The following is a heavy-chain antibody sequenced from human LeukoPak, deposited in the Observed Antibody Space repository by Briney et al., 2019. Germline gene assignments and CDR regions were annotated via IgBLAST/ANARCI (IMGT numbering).Heavy chain of an antibody. V-gene: IGHV1-18*01. CDR3: ARDFYNSSGPLTVNRGDY. CDR2: ICAYNGNT. D-gene: IGHD3-22*01. J-gene: IGHJ4*02. Sequence: ASLKVSSKASGYTFTSYGISWVRQAPGQGLEWIGWICAYNGNTNYAQKLQGTVTMITDTSTSTAYMELRSLRSDDTAVYYCARDFYNSSGPLTVNRGDYWGQGTLVTVSS. CDR1: GYTFTSYG.